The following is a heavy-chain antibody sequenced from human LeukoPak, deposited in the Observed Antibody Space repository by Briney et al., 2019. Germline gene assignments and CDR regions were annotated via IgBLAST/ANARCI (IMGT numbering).Heavy chain of an antibody. CDR3: ARGRQDVNMILVVMAGVSYYLDV. CDR2: MSPSGSS. CDR1: GGSFSDYY. Sequence: SETLSLTCAVYGGSFSDYYWTWIRQTPGKGLEWIGEMSPSGSSNYNPSLKSRVTISVDTSKNQFSLKLRSVTAADTTVYYCARGRQDVNMILVVMAGVSYYLDVWSKGTTVTVS. D-gene: IGHD3-22*01. J-gene: IGHJ6*03. V-gene: IGHV4-34*01.